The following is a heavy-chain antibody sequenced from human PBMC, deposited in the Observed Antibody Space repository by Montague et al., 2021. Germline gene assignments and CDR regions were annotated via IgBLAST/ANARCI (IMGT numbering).Heavy chain of an antibody. Sequence: CAISGDSVSNNNVAWNWNRESPSRGLEWLGRTYYRSTWYTDYAVSVKGRIAINPDTSKNQFSLQLNSVTPEDTAVYYCAREGVGDLLFSFDSWGQGTLVTVSS. CDR3: AREGVGDLLFSFDS. D-gene: IGHD3-10*01. CDR2: TYYRSTWYT. CDR1: GDSVSNNNVA. V-gene: IGHV6-1*01. J-gene: IGHJ4*02.